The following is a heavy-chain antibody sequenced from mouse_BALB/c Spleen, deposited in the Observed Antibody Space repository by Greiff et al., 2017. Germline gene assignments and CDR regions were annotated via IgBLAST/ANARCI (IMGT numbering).Heavy chain of an antibody. J-gene: IGHJ4*01. Sequence: QVHVKQSGPELVKPGASVKMSCKASGYTFTDYVISWVKQRTGQGLEWIGEIYPGSGSTYYNEKFKGKATLTADKSSNTAYMQLSSLTSEDSAVYCWARGTLLRLRSDAMDYWGQGTSVTVSS. CDR1: GYTFTDYV. D-gene: IGHD1-2*01. V-gene: IGHV1-77*01. CDR2: IYPGSGST. CDR3: ARGTLLRLRSDAMDY.